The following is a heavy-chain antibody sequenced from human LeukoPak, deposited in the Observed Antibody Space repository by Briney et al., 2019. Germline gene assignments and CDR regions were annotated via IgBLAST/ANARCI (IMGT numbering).Heavy chain of an antibody. J-gene: IGHJ4*02. D-gene: IGHD2-8*01. V-gene: IGHV1-69*04. Sequence: KFQGRVTIAADKSTSTAYMELSSLRAEDTAVYYCAKDTWSVPPRDFDYWGQGTLVTVSS. CDR3: AKDTWSVPPRDFDY.